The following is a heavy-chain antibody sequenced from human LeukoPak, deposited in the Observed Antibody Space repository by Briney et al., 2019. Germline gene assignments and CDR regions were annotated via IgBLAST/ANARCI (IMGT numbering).Heavy chain of an antibody. CDR3: ARDTHVWGKYYGMDV. CDR1: GFTFSSYS. J-gene: IGHJ6*02. D-gene: IGHD3-16*01. CDR2: ISSSSSTI. Sequence: GGSLRLSCAASGFTFSSYSMNWVRQAPGKGLEWVSYISSSSSTIYYADSVKGRFTISRDNAKNSLYLQMNSLRAEDTAVYYCARDTHVWGKYYGMDVWGQGTTVTVSS. V-gene: IGHV3-48*04.